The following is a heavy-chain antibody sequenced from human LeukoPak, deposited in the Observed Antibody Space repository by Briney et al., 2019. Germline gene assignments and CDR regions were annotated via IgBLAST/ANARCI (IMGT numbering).Heavy chain of an antibody. J-gene: IGHJ4*02. V-gene: IGHV3-48*02. CDR3: VKDPHSSGRYYFDY. CDR2: ISSSSNTI. D-gene: IGHD6-19*01. Sequence: PGGSLRLSCAASGFTFSSYSMNWVRQAPGKGLEWVSYISSSSNTIYYADSVKGRFTISRDNAKNSLYLQMNSMRDEDTAVYYCVKDPHSSGRYYFDYWGQGTLVTVSS. CDR1: GFTFSSYS.